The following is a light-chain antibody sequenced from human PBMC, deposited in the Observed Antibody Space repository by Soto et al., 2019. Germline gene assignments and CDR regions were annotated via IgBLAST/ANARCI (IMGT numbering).Light chain of an antibody. CDR2: GAS. J-gene: IGKJ3*01. CDR1: QSINSRY. Sequence: EIVLTQSPGTLSLSPGERATLSCRASQSINSRYFAWYQQKPGQAPRLLIYGASSRATSIPDRFSGSGSGTDFTLTISRLEPEDFAVYYCQQFGSSPGFTFGPGTKVDIK. CDR3: QQFGSSPGFT. V-gene: IGKV3-20*01.